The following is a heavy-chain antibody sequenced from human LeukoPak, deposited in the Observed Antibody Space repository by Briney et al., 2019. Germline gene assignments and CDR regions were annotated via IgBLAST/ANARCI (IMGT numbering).Heavy chain of an antibody. CDR1: GGSISTYL. V-gene: IGHV4-59*01. D-gene: IGHD3-22*01. CDR3: ARIYYDSGAYYRRAFDI. Sequence: PSETLSLTCTYTGGSISTYLWSWIRQPPGKGLEGIAYIYNSGSTNSNPSLKSRVTISVDTSKNQFSLRLSSVTAADTAVYYCARIYYDSGAYYRRAFDIWGQGTMVSVSS. CDR2: IYNSGST. J-gene: IGHJ3*02.